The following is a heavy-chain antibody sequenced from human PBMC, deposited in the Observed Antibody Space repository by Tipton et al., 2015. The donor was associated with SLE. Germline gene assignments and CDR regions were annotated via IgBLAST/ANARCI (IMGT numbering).Heavy chain of an antibody. Sequence: QLVQSGAEVKKPGESLNISCKASGYSFATSWIGWVRQMPGKGLEWVGIIYPGDSDTRYSPSFQGQVTISADKSITTAYLQWSSLKASDTAMYYCARQIDDGSGSPYYFDYWGQGTLVTVSS. V-gene: IGHV5-51*01. D-gene: IGHD3-10*01. CDR3: ARQIDDGSGSPYYFDY. CDR2: IYPGDSDT. J-gene: IGHJ4*02. CDR1: GYSFATSW.